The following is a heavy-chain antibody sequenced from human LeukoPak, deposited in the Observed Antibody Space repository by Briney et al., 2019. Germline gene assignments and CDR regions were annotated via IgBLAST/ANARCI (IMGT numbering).Heavy chain of an antibody. D-gene: IGHD3-3*01. CDR2: INHSGST. CDR3: ARLGKSGYLFEY. J-gene: IGHJ4*02. CDR1: GGSFSGYY. V-gene: IGHV4-34*01. Sequence: SETLSLTCAVYGGSFSGYYWSWIRQPPGKGLEWIGEINHSGSTNYNPSLKSRVTISVDTSKNQFSLKLSSVTAADTAVYYCARLGKSGYLFEYWGQGTLVTVSS.